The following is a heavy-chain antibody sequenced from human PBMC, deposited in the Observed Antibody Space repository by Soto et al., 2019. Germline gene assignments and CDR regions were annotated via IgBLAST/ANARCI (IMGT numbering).Heavy chain of an antibody. CDR3: AKRRGAGGHFDY. D-gene: IGHD2-15*01. CDR1: GFTFSSYA. CDR2: VSIGGST. Sequence: GGSLRLSCAASGFTFSSYAMGWVRQGPGKGLEWVAVVSIGGSTHYADSVRGRFTISRDNSKNTLSLQMNSLTAEDTAVYFCAKRRGAGGHFDYWGQGALITVSS. J-gene: IGHJ4*02. V-gene: IGHV3-23*01.